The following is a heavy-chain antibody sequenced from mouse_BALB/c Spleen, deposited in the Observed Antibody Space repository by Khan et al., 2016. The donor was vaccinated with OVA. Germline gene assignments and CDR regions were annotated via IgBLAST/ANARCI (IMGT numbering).Heavy chain of an antibody. CDR2: ISYSGST. D-gene: IGHD2-14*01. CDR3: ARWEYDAPNY. CDR1: GYSITSDYA. J-gene: IGHJ2*01. Sequence: EVKLLESGPGLVKPSQSLSLTCTVTGYSITSDYAWNWIRQFPGNKLEWMGFISYSGSTSYNPSLKSRISITRDTSNNQFFLQLNSVTTEDTATYDCARWEYDAPNYGGQGTTLTVSS. V-gene: IGHV3-2*02.